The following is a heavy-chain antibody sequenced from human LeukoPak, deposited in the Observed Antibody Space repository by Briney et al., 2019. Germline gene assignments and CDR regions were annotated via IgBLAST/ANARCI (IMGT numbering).Heavy chain of an antibody. CDR3: ASPYQLLFESAFDI. CDR2: INPNSGGT. V-gene: IGHV1-2*02. J-gene: IGHJ3*02. CDR1: GYTFTGYY. D-gene: IGHD2-2*01. Sequence: ASVKVSCKASGYTFTGYYMHWVRQAPGQGLEWMGWINPNSGGTNYAQKFQGRVTMTRDTSISTAYMELSRLRSDDTAVYYCASPYQLLFESAFDIWSQGTMVTVSS.